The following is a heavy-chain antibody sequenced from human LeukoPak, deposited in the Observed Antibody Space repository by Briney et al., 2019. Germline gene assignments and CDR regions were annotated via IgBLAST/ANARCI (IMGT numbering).Heavy chain of an antibody. CDR2: IRSKANSYAT. CDR1: GFTFSGSA. V-gene: IGHV3-73*01. CDR3: TRPLITYCGGDCYAPDAFDI. D-gene: IGHD2-21*02. Sequence: GGSLRLSCAASGFTFSGSAKHWVRQASGKGLEWVGRIRSKANSYATAYAASVKGRFTISRDDSKNTAYLQMNSLKTEDTAVYYCTRPLITYCGGDCYAPDAFDIWGQGTMVTVSS. J-gene: IGHJ3*02.